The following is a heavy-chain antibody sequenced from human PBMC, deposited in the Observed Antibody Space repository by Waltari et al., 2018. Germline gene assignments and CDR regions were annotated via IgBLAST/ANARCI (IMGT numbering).Heavy chain of an antibody. V-gene: IGHV1-69*04. CDR3: ARDPDYGGNELDY. D-gene: IGHD4-17*01. CDR2: IIPILGIA. Sequence: QVQLVQSGAEVKKPGSSVKVSCKASGGTFSSYAISWVRQAPGQGLEWMGRIIPILGIANYAQKFQGRVTITADKSTSTAYMELSSLRSEDTAVYYCARDPDYGGNELDYWGQGTLVTVSS. CDR1: GGTFSSYA. J-gene: IGHJ4*02.